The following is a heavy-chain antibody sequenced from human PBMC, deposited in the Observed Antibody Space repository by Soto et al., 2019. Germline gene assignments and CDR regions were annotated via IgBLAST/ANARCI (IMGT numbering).Heavy chain of an antibody. V-gene: IGHV4-31*03. Sequence: SETLSLTCTVSGGSISSGGYYWSWIRQHPGKGLEWIGYIYYSGSTYYNPSLKSRVTISVDTSKNQFSLKLSSVTAADTAVYYCARLVSGRYCSSTSCPYYFDYWGQGPLVTVSS. J-gene: IGHJ4*02. CDR2: IYYSGST. CDR1: GGSISSGGYY. D-gene: IGHD2-2*01. CDR3: ARLVSGRYCSSTSCPYYFDY.